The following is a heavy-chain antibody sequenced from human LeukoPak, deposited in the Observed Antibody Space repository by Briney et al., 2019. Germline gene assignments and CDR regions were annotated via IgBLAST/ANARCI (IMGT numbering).Heavy chain of an antibody. CDR2: INQDGSEK. CDR1: GFTVRSYG. J-gene: IGHJ4*02. CDR3: ARDRGDSSSNSYFGF. Sequence: GGSLRLSCAASGFTVRSYGMIWVRQAPGKGLEWVANINQDGSEKYYLDSMKGRFTISRDNAKNSLYLQMNSLRAEDTAVYYCARDRGDSSSNSYFGFWGQGGLVTVSS. D-gene: IGHD6-6*01. V-gene: IGHV3-7*01.